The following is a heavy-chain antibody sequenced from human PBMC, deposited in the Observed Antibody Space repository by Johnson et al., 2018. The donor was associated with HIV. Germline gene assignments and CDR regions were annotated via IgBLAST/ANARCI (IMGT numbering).Heavy chain of an antibody. V-gene: IGHV3-13*01. J-gene: IGHJ3*02. D-gene: IGHD1-26*01. CDR3: VKEGGGRELLSAFDI. Sequence: QATGKGLEWVSAIGTAGDTYYPGSVKGRFTIYRENAKNSLYLQMNSLRAGDTAVYYCVKEGGGRELLSAFDIWGQGTMVIVSS. CDR2: IGTAGDT.